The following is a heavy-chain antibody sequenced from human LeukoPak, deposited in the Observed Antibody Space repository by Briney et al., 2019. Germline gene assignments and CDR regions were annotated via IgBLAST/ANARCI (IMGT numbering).Heavy chain of an antibody. CDR3: AKDTRHYYDSSGSNDY. V-gene: IGHV3-9*01. D-gene: IGHD3-22*01. CDR2: ISWNSGSI. CDR1: GFTFDDYA. J-gene: IGHJ4*02. Sequence: GRSLRLSCAASGFTFDDYAMHWVRQAPGKGLEWASGISWNSGSIGYADSVKGRFTISRDNAKNSLYLQMNSLRAEDTALYYCAKDTRHYYDSSGSNDYWGQGTLVTVSS.